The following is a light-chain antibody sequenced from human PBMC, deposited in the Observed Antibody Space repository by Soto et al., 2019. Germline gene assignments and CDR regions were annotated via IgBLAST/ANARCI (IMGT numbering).Light chain of an antibody. CDR3: QQRNNWPPIT. CDR2: DAS. CDR1: QNVNTY. V-gene: IGKV3-11*01. J-gene: IGKJ5*01. Sequence: EIVLTQSPATLSLSPGERASLSCRASQNVNTYLAWYQQKPGQAPRLLIYDASNRATGIPARFSGSGSGTYFTLTISSLEPEDFAVYYCQQRNNWPPITFGQGTRLEI.